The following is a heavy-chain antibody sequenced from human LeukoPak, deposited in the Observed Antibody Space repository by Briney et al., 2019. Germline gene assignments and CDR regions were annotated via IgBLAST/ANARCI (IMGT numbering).Heavy chain of an antibody. Sequence: GGSLRLSCAASGFTVSSNYMSWVRQAPGKGLEWVSVIYSGGSAYYADSVKGRFTISRDNSKNTLYLQMNSLRAEDTAVYYCARGITMVRGAFDYWGQGTLVTVSS. CDR3: ARGITMVRGAFDY. CDR2: IYSGGSA. J-gene: IGHJ4*02. V-gene: IGHV3-66*01. D-gene: IGHD3-10*01. CDR1: GFTVSSNY.